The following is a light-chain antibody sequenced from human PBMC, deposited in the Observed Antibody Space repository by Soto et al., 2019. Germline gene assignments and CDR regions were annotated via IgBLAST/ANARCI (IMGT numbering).Light chain of an antibody. CDR3: SSFAGGGNPVL. CDR2: EVT. Sequence: QSALTQPPSASGSLAQSVTISCTGTSSDVGGYNYVSWHQQHPGKAPKLMIYEVTKRPSVVPDRFSGSKSGNTASLTVSGLQAEDEADYYCSSFAGGGNPVLFGGGTKLTVL. CDR1: SSDVGGYNY. V-gene: IGLV2-8*01. J-gene: IGLJ2*01.